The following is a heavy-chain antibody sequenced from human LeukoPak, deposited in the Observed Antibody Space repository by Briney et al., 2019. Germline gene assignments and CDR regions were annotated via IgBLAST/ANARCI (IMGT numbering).Heavy chain of an antibody. Sequence: ASVKVSCKASGYTFTGYYMHWVRQAPGQGLEWMGWINPNSGGTNYAQNLQGRVTMTTDTSTSTACMELRSLRSDDTAVYYCARDLFRYSSGWTGYFDYWGQGTLVTVSS. CDR3: ARDLFRYSSGWTGYFDY. J-gene: IGHJ4*02. CDR2: INPNSGGT. CDR1: GYTFTGYY. D-gene: IGHD6-19*01. V-gene: IGHV1-2*02.